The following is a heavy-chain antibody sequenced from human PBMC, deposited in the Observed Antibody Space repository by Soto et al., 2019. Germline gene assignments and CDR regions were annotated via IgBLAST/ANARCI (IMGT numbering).Heavy chain of an antibody. CDR1: GFSFRNYG. Sequence: EVQLLEAGGGLVQPGGSLRLSCAASGFSFRNYGMSWVRQAPGKGLEWLSAIIGNGDTAYYADSVRGRFTISRDNSKNTLSLQLNDLGAEATAIYYCAKDYDYGDSLPFDYWGQGTLVTVSS. CDR2: IIGNGDTA. V-gene: IGHV3-23*01. CDR3: AKDYDYGDSLPFDY. D-gene: IGHD4-17*01. J-gene: IGHJ4*02.